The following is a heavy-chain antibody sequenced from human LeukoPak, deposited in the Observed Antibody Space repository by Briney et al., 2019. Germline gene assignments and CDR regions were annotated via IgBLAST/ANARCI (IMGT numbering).Heavy chain of an antibody. Sequence: GASVKVSCKASGYTFTGYYMHWVRQAPGQGLEWMGIINPSGGSTSYAQKFQGRVTMTRDMSTSTVYMELSSLRSEDTAVYYCASFNPTIAAADGAFDIWGQGTMVTVSS. CDR2: INPSGGST. V-gene: IGHV1-46*01. CDR3: ASFNPTIAAADGAFDI. J-gene: IGHJ3*02. D-gene: IGHD6-13*01. CDR1: GYTFTGYY.